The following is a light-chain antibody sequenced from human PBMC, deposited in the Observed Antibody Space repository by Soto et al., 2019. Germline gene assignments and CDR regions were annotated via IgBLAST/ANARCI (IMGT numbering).Light chain of an antibody. J-gene: IGKJ4*01. CDR1: QGINDY. CDR3: QQFNVYPLT. V-gene: IGKV1-9*01. Sequence: DIQLTQSPSFLSASVGDRVTITCRASQGINDYLAWYQQKPGKASKLLIYAASTLQSEVPSRFSGSASGTEFTLTISSLQPEDFATYYCQQFNVYPLTFGGGTKVEIK. CDR2: AAS.